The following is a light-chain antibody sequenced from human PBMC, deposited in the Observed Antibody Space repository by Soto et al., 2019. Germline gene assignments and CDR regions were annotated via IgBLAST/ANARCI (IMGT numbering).Light chain of an antibody. CDR3: QRYDGY. Sequence: DTQMTQSPSTLSASVGDTVTITCRARQNINNWLAWYQQKPEKVPKLLIYGASTLEDGVPSRFRGSSSGTKFTLTINSLQPVDFATYYCQRYDGYFGQGTKLEIK. CDR1: QNINNW. J-gene: IGKJ2*01. CDR2: GAS. V-gene: IGKV1-5*01.